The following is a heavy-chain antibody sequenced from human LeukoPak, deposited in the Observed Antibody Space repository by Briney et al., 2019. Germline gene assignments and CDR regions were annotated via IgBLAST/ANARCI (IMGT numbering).Heavy chain of an antibody. V-gene: IGHV4-61*02. Sequence: SQTLSLTCTVSGGSISSGSYYWSWIRQPAGKGLEWIGRIYTSGSTNYNPSLKSRVTISVDTSKNQFSLKLSSVTAADTAVYYCAREGIAVQTIDYWGQGTLVTVSS. J-gene: IGHJ4*02. D-gene: IGHD6-19*01. CDR2: IYTSGST. CDR3: AREGIAVQTIDY. CDR1: GGSISSGSYY.